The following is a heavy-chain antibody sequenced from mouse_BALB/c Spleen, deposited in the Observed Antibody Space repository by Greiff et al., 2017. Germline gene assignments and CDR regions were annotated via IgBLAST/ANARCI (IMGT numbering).Heavy chain of an antibody. D-gene: IGHD2-2*01. V-gene: IGHV5-6*01. CDR3: ARGGGYGYDEGYAMDY. Sequence: EVQLVESGGDLVKPGGSLKLSCAASGFTFSSYGMSWVRQTPDKRLEWVATISSGGSYTYYPDSVKGRFTISRDNAKNTLYLQMSSLKSEDTAMYYCARGGGYGYDEGYAMDYWGQGTSVTVSS. J-gene: IGHJ4*01. CDR1: GFTFSSYG. CDR2: ISSGGSYT.